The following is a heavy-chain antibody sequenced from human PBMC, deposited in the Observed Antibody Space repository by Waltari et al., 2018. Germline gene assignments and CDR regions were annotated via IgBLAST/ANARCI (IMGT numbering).Heavy chain of an antibody. J-gene: IGHJ4*02. CDR3: ARGFGSTWRYFDY. CDR2: IYTSGST. CDR1: GGPIRSYF. D-gene: IGHD6-13*01. V-gene: IGHV4-4*07. Sequence: QVQLQESGPGPVRPSETLSLTCPVSGGPIRSYFWSWIPHPVGKGLEWIGRIYTSGSTNYNPSLKSRLTMSVDTSKNQFSLKMNSVTAADTAVYYCARGFGSTWRYFDYWGQGTLVTVSS.